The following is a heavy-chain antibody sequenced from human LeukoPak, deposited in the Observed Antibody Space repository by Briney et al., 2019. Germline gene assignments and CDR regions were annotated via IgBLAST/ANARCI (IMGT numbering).Heavy chain of an antibody. CDR3: ARDQMVRGGNFDY. D-gene: IGHD3-10*01. CDR1: GFTFSSHA. V-gene: IGHV3-23*01. CDR2: MSGSGGST. J-gene: IGHJ4*02. Sequence: GGSLRLSCAGSGFTFSSHAMSWVRQAPGKGLEWVSAMSGSGGSTYYADSVKGRFTISRDNSKNTLYLQMNSLRAEDTAVYYCARDQMVRGGNFDYWGQGTLVTVSS.